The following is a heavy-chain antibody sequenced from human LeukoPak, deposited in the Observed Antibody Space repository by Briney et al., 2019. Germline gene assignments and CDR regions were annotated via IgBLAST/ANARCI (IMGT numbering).Heavy chain of an antibody. Sequence: KPGGSLRLSCAASGFTFSSYSMNWVRQAPGKGLEWASSISSGSSYISYADSERGRFTISRDNAKNSLYLQMNSLRAEDTAVYYCARETVAVAGNWFDPWGQGTLVTVSS. CDR2: ISSGSSYI. CDR3: ARETVAVAGNWFDP. CDR1: GFTFSSYS. D-gene: IGHD6-19*01. V-gene: IGHV3-21*01. J-gene: IGHJ5*02.